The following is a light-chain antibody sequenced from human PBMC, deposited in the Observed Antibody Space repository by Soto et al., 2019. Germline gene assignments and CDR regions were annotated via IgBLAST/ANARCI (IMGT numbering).Light chain of an antibody. V-gene: IGLV4-69*01. Sequence: QLVLTQSPSASASLGASVQLTYTPSTGHSSYIIAWHQQKPEKGPRYLMKLKSDGSHTKGDGIPDRFSGSSSGAERYLTISSLQSEDEADYSCQTWGTGIRVFGTGTKLTVL. CDR1: TGHSSYI. CDR2: LKSDGSH. J-gene: IGLJ1*01. CDR3: QTWGTGIRV.